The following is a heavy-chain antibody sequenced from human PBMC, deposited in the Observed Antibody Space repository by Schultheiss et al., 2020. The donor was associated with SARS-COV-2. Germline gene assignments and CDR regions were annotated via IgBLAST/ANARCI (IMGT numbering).Heavy chain of an antibody. Sequence: GGSLRLSCAASGFTFSSYSMNWVRQAPGKGLEWVAVIWYDGSNKYYADSVKGRFTISRDNSKNTLYLQMNSLRAEDTAVYYCASCGASCHYYGMDVWGQGTTVTVSS. V-gene: IGHV3-33*08. CDR1: GFTFSSYS. D-gene: IGHD2-2*01. J-gene: IGHJ6*02. CDR2: IWYDGSNK. CDR3: ASCGASCHYYGMDV.